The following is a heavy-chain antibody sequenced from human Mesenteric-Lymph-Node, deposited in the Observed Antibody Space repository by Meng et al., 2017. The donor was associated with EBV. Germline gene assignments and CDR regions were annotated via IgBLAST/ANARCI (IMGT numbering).Heavy chain of an antibody. CDR1: GFTLSDYA. CDR3: AKADSSGYYGTTLDH. CDR2: INGSGRTT. D-gene: IGHD3-22*01. J-gene: IGHJ4*02. V-gene: IGHV3-23*01. Sequence: VQLLDSGGGLVQPGGSLRLSCVVSGFTLSDYAMTWVRQAPGKALEWVSGINGSGRTTYYADSVKGRFTVSRDISKSALYLQMNSLRAEDTAVYYCAKADSSGYYGTTLDHWGQGTLVTVAS.